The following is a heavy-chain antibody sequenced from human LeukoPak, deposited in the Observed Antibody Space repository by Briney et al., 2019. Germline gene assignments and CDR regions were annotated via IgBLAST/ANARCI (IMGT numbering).Heavy chain of an antibody. CDR2: ISSSSSYI. J-gene: IGHJ4*02. Sequence: PGGSLRLSCAASGFTFSSYRMNWVRQAPGKGLEWVSSISSSSSYIYYADSVKGRFTISRDNAKNSLHLQMNSLRAEDTAVYYCARVVSGSYDYWGQGTLVTVSS. CDR3: ARVVSGSYDY. V-gene: IGHV3-21*01. D-gene: IGHD1-26*01. CDR1: GFTFSSYR.